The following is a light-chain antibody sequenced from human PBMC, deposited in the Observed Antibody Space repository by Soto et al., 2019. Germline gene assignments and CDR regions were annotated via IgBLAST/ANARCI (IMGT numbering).Light chain of an antibody. Sequence: QSALTQPASVSGSPGQSITISCTGTSSDVGSYNLVSGYQQHPGKAPKLMIYEVTQRPSGVANRFSGSKSGNTASLTISGLQAEDEADYYCCSYAPSSTYVFGPGTKVTVL. CDR3: CSYAPSSTYV. J-gene: IGLJ1*01. CDR2: EVT. CDR1: SSDVGSYNL. V-gene: IGLV2-23*02.